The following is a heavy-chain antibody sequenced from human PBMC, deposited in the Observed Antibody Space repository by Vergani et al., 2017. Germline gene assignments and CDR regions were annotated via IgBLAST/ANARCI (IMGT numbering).Heavy chain of an antibody. D-gene: IGHD3-22*01. CDR3: AKGTTMIVVVITPDY. J-gene: IGHJ4*02. CDR1: GYTFTSYY. CDR2: INPSGGST. V-gene: IGHV1-46*01. Sequence: QVQLVQSGAEVKKPGASVKVSCKASGYTFTSYYMHWVRQAPGQGLEWMGIINPSGGSTSYAQKFQGRVTMTRDTSTSTVYMELSSLRSEDTAVYYCAKGTTMIVVVITPDYWGQGTLVTVSS.